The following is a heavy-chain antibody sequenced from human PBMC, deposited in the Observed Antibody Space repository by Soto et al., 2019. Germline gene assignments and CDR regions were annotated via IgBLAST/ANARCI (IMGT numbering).Heavy chain of an antibody. D-gene: IGHD3-22*01. J-gene: IGHJ4*02. CDR2: ISGSGGST. CDR3: AKVSDSSGYSDY. Sequence: PGGSLGLSCAASGVTFCSYAVSWVRQAPGKGLEWVSAISGSGGSTYYADSVKGRFTISRDNSKNTLYLQMNSLRAEDTAVYYCAKVSDSSGYSDYWGQGTLVTVSS. V-gene: IGHV3-23*01. CDR1: GVTFCSYA.